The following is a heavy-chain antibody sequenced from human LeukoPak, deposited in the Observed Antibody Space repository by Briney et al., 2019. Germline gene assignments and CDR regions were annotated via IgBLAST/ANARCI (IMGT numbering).Heavy chain of an antibody. Sequence: SETLSLTCTVSGDSISSGDYYWSWIRQPAGKGLEWIGRIYTSGSTNYNPSLKSRVTMSVDTSKNQFSLKLSSVTAADTAVYYCARARRVRGPYNWFDPWGQGTLVTVSS. CDR2: IYTSGST. J-gene: IGHJ5*02. V-gene: IGHV4-61*02. CDR3: ARARRVRGPYNWFDP. CDR1: GDSISSGDYY. D-gene: IGHD3-10*01.